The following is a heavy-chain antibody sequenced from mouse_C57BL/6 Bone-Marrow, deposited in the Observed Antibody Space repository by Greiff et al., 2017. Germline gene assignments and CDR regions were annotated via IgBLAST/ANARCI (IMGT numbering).Heavy chain of an antibody. D-gene: IGHD3-3*01. V-gene: IGHV5-17*01. CDR3: ARETWDREYYFDY. CDR2: ISSGSSTI. J-gene: IGHJ2*01. CDR1: GFTFSDYG. Sequence: EVKLVESGGGLVKPGGSLKLSCAASGFTFSDYGMHWVRQAPEKGLEWVAYISSGSSTIYYADTVKGRFTISRDNAKNTLFLQMTSLRSEDTAMYYGARETWDREYYFDYWGQGTTLTVSS.